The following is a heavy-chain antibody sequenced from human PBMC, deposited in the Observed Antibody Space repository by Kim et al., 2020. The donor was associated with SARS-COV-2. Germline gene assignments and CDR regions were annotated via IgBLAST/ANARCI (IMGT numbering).Heavy chain of an antibody. D-gene: IGHD3-22*01. J-gene: IGHJ4*02. CDR1: AYTFTNYG. Sequence: ASVKVSCKASAYTFTNYGITWVRQAPGQGLEWMGFINPSNGKTNYAQNFQGRVTMTTDTSTRIAYMEVGSLRSDDTAVYYCARGGPYHDSSGYRVYYFDYGGQGSLVTVSS. CDR3: ARGGPYHDSSGYRVYYFDY. CDR2: INPSNGKT. V-gene: IGHV1-18*01.